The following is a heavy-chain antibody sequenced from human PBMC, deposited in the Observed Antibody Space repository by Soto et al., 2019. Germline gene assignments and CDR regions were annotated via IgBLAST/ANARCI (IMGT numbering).Heavy chain of an antibody. CDR3: TRGQGNH. V-gene: IGHV1-8*01. CDR1: GYTFTRYD. CDR2: MNPFSGNA. J-gene: IGHJ4*02. Sequence: QVQLVQSGAEVKKPGASVRVSCKASGYTFTRYDIYWGRQATGQGLEWMGWMNPFSGNAVYTQKFQDRVTMTRDTSINTAYMEMSGLRSEDTAVYYCTRGQGNHWGQGYLVTVSS.